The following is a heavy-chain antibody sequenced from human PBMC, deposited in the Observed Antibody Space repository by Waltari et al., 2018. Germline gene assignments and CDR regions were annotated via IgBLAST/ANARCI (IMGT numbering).Heavy chain of an antibody. CDR1: GFTVSSNY. CDR2: IYSGGST. V-gene: IGHV3-53*01. Sequence: VQLVESGGGLIQPGGSLRLSCAASGFTVSSNYMSWVRQAPGKGLEWVSVIYSGGSTYYADSVKGRFTISRDNSKNTLYLQMNSLRAEDTAVYYRASADTAMVQYYGMDVWGQGTTVTVSS. D-gene: IGHD5-18*01. J-gene: IGHJ6*02. CDR3: ASADTAMVQYYGMDV.